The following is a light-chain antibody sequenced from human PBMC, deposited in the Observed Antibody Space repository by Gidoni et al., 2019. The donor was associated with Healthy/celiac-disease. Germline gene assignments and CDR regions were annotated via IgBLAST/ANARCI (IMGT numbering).Light chain of an antibody. CDR3: NSRDSSGNHRGVV. J-gene: IGLJ2*01. Sequence: SSDLTQDPAVSVALGQTVRITCQGDSLRSYYASWYQQKPGQAPVLVIYGKNNRPSGIPDRFSGSRSGNTASLTITGAQAEDEADYYCNSRDSSGNHRGVVFGGGTKLTVL. CDR2: GKN. CDR1: SLRSYY. V-gene: IGLV3-19*01.